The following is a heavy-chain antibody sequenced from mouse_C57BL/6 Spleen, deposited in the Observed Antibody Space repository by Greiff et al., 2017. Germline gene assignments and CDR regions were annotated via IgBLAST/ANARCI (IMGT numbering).Heavy chain of an antibody. V-gene: IGHV1-18*01. CDR2: INPNNGGT. CDR1: GYTFTDYN. J-gene: IGHJ4*01. D-gene: IGHD2-1*01. CDR3: ARIGYYGNYGARDY. Sequence: EVKLMESGPELVKPGASVKIPCKASGYTFTDYNMDWVKQSHGKSLEWIGDINPNNGGTIYNQKFKGKATLTVDKSSSTAYMELRSLTSEDTAVYYCARIGYYGNYGARDYWGQGTSVTVSS.